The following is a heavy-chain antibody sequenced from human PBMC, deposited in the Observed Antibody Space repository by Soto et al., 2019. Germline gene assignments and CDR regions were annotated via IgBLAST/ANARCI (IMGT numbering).Heavy chain of an antibody. D-gene: IGHD3-22*01. J-gene: IGHJ6*02. CDR2: IYYSGST. CDR3: ASTHYYDSSGYYYYYGMDV. Sequence: ASETLSLTCTVSGGSISSYYWSWIRQPPGKGLEWIGYIYYSGSTNYNPSLKSRVTISVDTSKNQFSLKLSSVTAADTAVYYCASTHYYDSSGYYYYYGMDVWGQGTTVTVSS. V-gene: IGHV4-59*01. CDR1: GGSISSYY.